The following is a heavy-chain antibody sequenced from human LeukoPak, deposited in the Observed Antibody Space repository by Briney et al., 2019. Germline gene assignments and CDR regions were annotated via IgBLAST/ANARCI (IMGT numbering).Heavy chain of an antibody. Sequence: GGSLRLSCAASGFTFSSYWMHWVRQAPGKGLVWVSRINSDGSSISYADSVKGRFTISRDNAKNTLYLQMNSLRAEDTAVYYCARDIGYCSSTSCHPVDAFDIWGQGTMVTVSS. CDR3: ARDIGYCSSTSCHPVDAFDI. V-gene: IGHV3-74*01. CDR2: INSDGSSI. CDR1: GFTFSSYW. D-gene: IGHD2-2*01. J-gene: IGHJ3*02.